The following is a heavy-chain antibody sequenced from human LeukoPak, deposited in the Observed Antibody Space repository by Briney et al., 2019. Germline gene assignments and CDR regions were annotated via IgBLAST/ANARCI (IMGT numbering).Heavy chain of an antibody. Sequence: ASVKVSCKASGYTFTSYGISWVRQAPGQGLEWMGWISAYNGNTNYAQKLQGSVTMATDTSTSTAYMELRSLRSDDTAVYYCARDRVVPAAIRGNWFDPWGQGTLVTVSS. CDR1: GYTFTSYG. V-gene: IGHV1-18*01. CDR3: ARDRVVPAAIRGNWFDP. D-gene: IGHD2-2*02. CDR2: ISAYNGNT. J-gene: IGHJ5*02.